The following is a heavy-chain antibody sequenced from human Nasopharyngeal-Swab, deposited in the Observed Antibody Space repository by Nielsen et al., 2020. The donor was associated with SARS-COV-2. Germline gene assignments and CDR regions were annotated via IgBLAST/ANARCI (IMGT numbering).Heavy chain of an antibody. CDR2: ISTYNGNT. CDR3: ARNPTARTVSHYFDY. V-gene: IGHV1-18*04. CDR1: GYTFTSSG. D-gene: IGHD2-8*02. J-gene: IGHJ4*02. Sequence: ASVQVSCKPSGYTFTSSGINWVRQAPGQGLEWMGWISTYNGNTHYEQKFRGRVSMTTDTSTNTAYMELRSLTSDDTAVYFCARNPTARTVSHYFDYWGQGALVTVSS.